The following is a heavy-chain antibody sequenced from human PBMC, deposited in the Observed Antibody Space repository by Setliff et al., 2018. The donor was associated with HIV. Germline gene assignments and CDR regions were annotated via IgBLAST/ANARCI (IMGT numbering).Heavy chain of an antibody. CDR3: ARQTSRYITLSPPDY. CDR2: IYPGDSDT. J-gene: IGHJ4*02. CDR1: GYGFSNYW. D-gene: IGHD3-9*01. V-gene: IGHV5-51*01. Sequence: GASLKISCKGSGYGFSNYWLAWVRQTPGKGLEWMGIIYPGDSDTRYSPSFQGQVTFSADKSINTAYLQWGSLKASDTGIYFCARQTSRYITLSPPDYWGQGTLVTVSS.